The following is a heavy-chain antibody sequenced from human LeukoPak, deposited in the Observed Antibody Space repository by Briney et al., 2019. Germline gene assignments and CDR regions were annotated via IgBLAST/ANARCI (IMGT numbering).Heavy chain of an antibody. J-gene: IGHJ4*02. D-gene: IGHD5-18*01. CDR3: ARDPSRGYNYGYGDY. Sequence: PGGSLRLSCAACGFTFTSYWMSWVRQAPGKGPEWVAHINQDLSETYYVDSVRGRFSIARDNAKNSVYLQMNGLRAEDTAVYYCARDPSRGYNYGYGDYWRQGTLVTVSS. CDR2: INQDLSET. V-gene: IGHV3-7*01. CDR1: GFTFTSYW.